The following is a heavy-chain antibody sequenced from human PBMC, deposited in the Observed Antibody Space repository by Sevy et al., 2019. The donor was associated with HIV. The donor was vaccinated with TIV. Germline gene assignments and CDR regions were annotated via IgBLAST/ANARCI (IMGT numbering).Heavy chain of an antibody. CDR3: ARKGHLVVVVAEDWFDP. V-gene: IGHV1-2*06. CDR2: INPNSGGT. Sequence: ASVKVSCKASGYTFTGYYMHWVRQAPGQGLEWMGRINPNSGGTNYAQKFQGRVTMTRDTSISTAYMELSRLRSEDTAVYYCARKGHLVVVVAEDWFDPWGQGTLVTVSS. D-gene: IGHD2-15*01. CDR1: GYTFTGYY. J-gene: IGHJ5*02.